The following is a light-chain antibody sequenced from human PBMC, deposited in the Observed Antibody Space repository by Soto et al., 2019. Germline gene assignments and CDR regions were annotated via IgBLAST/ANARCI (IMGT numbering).Light chain of an antibody. V-gene: IGKV1-12*01. CDR2: GAS. J-gene: IGKJ1*01. CDR1: RDISNS. CDR3: QQTSAFPRT. Sequence: IQMTHSPSSVSASVGDRLTITCRASRDISNSLAWYQQTPGKAPKLLLRGASSLHRGVPSRFSGGGAGTEFTLTISSLQPEDFATYYCQQTSAFPRTFGQGTKVDIK.